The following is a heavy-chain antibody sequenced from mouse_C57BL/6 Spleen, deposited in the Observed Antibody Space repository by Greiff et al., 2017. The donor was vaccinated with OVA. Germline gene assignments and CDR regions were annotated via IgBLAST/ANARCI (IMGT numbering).Heavy chain of an antibody. D-gene: IGHD2-3*01. J-gene: IGHJ2*01. CDR1: GYTFTSYW. CDR2: IDPSDSYT. V-gene: IGHV1-69*01. Sequence: QVQLQQPGAELVMPGASVKLSCKASGYTFTSYWMHWVKQRPGQGLEWIGEIDPSDSYTNYNQKFKGKSTLTVDNSSSTAYMQLSSLTSENSAVYDCARAYDGYYGDFDCWGQGTTLTVSS. CDR3: ARAYDGYYGDFDC.